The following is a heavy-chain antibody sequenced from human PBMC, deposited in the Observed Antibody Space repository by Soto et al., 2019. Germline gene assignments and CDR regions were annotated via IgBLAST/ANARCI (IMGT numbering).Heavy chain of an antibody. CDR2: IGTSGKTI. CDR3: ARDPAIYSGNFDYGLDV. Sequence: GGSLRLSCAASGFTFSSYAMSWVRQAPGKGLEWVSYIGTSGKTIYYADSVRGRFTISRDNAKNSLYLQMNSLRAEDTAVYYCARDPAIYSGNFDYGLDVWGQGTTVTVSS. D-gene: IGHD4-4*01. CDR1: GFTFSSYA. J-gene: IGHJ6*02. V-gene: IGHV3-48*03.